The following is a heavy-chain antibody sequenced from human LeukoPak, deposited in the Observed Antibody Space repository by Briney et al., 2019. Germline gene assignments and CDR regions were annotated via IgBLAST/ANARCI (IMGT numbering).Heavy chain of an antibody. CDR2: IIPIFGTA. CDR3: ARVRVPAARITYYYYGMDV. CDR1: GGTFSSYA. Sequence: SVKVSCKASGGTFSSYAISWVRQAPGQGLEWMGGIIPIFGTANYAQKFQGRVTITADESTSTAYMELSSLRSEDTAVYYCARVRVPAARITYYYYGMDVWGQGTTVTVSS. J-gene: IGHJ6*02. D-gene: IGHD2-2*01. V-gene: IGHV1-69*13.